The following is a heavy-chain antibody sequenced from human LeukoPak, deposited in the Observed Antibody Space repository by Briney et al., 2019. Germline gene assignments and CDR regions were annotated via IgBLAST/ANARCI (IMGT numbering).Heavy chain of an antibody. V-gene: IGHV3-15*01. CDR3: TTAQLFCSGTSCWVY. D-gene: IGHD2-2*01. CDR1: GFTFSNAW. J-gene: IGHJ4*02. CDR2: IKSKTDGGTT. Sequence: PGGSLRLSCAASGFTFSNAWMSWVRQAPGKGLEWVGRIKSKTDGGTTDYAAPVKGRFTISRDDSKNTLYLQMNSLKTEDKAVYYCTTAQLFCSGTSCWVYWGQGTLVTVSS.